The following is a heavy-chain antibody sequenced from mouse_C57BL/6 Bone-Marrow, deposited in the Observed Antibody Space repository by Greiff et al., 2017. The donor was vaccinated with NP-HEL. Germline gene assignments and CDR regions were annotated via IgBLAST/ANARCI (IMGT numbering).Heavy chain of an antibody. V-gene: IGHV1-42*01. CDR3: ARHYGSPWFAY. Sequence: VQLQQSGPELVKPGASVKISCKASGYSFTGYYMNWVKQSPEKSLEWIGEINPSTGGTTYNQKFKAKATLTVDKSSSTAYMQLKSLTSEDSAVYYCARHYGSPWFAYWGQGTLVTVSA. D-gene: IGHD1-1*01. CDR2: INPSTGGT. CDR1: GYSFTGYY. J-gene: IGHJ3*01.